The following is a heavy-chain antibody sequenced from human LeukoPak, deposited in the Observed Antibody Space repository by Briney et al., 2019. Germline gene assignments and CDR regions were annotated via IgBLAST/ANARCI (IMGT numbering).Heavy chain of an antibody. CDR2: INPKTGGI. V-gene: IGHV1-2*02. J-gene: IGHJ5*02. CDR3: AREWGPNYVQGWFDP. CDR1: GYTFSDFY. D-gene: IGHD3-10*02. Sequence: ASVKVSCKTSGYTFSDFYIHWVRQAPGQGLEWMGWINPKTGGITYSQKFKGRVTMTRDTSLNTAHMEVTGLTFGDTAVYYCAREWGPNYVQGWFDPWGQGTLVSVSS.